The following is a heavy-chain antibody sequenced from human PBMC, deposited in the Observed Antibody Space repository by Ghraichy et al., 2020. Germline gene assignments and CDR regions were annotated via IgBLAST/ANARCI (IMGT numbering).Heavy chain of an antibody. CDR3: AREPLYSSSSGPLDY. CDR1: GYTFTSYG. J-gene: IGHJ4*02. V-gene: IGHV1-18*01. Sequence: ASVKVSRKASGYTFTSYGISWVRQAPGQGLEWMGWINPYNGNTNYAQKLQGRVTMTTDTSTSTAYMDLRSLRSDDTAVYYCAREPLYSSSSGPLDYWGQGTLVTDSS. CDR2: INPYNGNT. D-gene: IGHD6-6*01.